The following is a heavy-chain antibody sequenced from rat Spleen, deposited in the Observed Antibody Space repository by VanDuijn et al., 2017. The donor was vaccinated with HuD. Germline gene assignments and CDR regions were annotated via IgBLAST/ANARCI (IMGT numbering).Heavy chain of an antibody. J-gene: IGHJ4*01. CDR2: ISTSCGST. CDR1: RLTFSNYD. D-gene: IGHD1-12*02. CDR3: ARGDASYYYDYYVMDA. V-gene: IGHV5S23*01. Sequence: EVQLVESGGGLVQPGRSLKLSCAASRLTFSNYDMAWVRQAPTKGLEWVASISTSCGSTYYRDSVKGRFTVSRDNAKSTLYLQMDSLRSEDTATYYCARGDASYYYDYYVMDAWGQGASVTVSS.